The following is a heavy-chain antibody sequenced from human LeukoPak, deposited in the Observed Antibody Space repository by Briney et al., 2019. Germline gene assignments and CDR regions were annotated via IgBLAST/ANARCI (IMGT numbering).Heavy chain of an antibody. CDR1: GGSISSYY. CDR2: IYYSGST. D-gene: IGHD3-22*01. J-gene: IGHJ5*02. V-gene: IGHV4-59*08. Sequence: SETLSLTRTVSGGSISSYYWSWIRQPPGKGLEWIGYIYYSGSTNYNPSLKSRVTISVDTSKNQFSLKLSSVTAADTAVYYCARHGWHYDSSGLVWFDPWGQGTLVTVSS. CDR3: ARHGWHYDSSGLVWFDP.